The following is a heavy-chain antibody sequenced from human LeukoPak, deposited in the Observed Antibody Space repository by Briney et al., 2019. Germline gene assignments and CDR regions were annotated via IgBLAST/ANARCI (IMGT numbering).Heavy chain of an antibody. J-gene: IGHJ4*02. CDR3: AKALGPGYSSSWYSDY. Sequence: GGSLRLSCAASVFTFISYAMSWVRPAPGKGLEWVSVISGSGGSTYYAHSVEGRVTISRDNSKNTLYLQMNSLRAEDTAVYYCAKALGPGYSSSWYSDYWGQGTLVTVSS. CDR1: VFTFISYA. CDR2: ISGSGGST. V-gene: IGHV3-23*01. D-gene: IGHD6-13*01.